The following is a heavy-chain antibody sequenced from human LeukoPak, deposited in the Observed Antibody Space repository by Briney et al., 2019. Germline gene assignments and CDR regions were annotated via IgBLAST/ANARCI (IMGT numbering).Heavy chain of an antibody. V-gene: IGHV5-10-1*01. J-gene: IGHJ3*02. D-gene: IGHD2-2*01. CDR2: IDPSDSYT. CDR1: GYSFTSYW. CDR3: ARLITRYCSGTSCYAGAFDI. Sequence: HGESLKISCKGSGYSFTSYWISWVRQMPGKGLEWMGRIDPSDSYTNYSPSFQGHVTISADKSISTAYLQWSSLKASDTAMYYCARLITRYCSGTSCYAGAFDIWGQGTMVTVSS.